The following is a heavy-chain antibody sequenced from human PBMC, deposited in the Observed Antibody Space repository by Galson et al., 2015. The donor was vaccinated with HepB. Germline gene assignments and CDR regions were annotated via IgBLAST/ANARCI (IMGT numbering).Heavy chain of an antibody. CDR1: GGTFSSYA. Sequence: SVKVSCKASGGTFSSYAISWVRQAPGQGLEWMGGIIPIFGTANYAQKFQGRVTITADESTSTAYMELSSLRSEDTAVYYCARDNGYSSSWYNLNFDYWGQGTLVTVSS. J-gene: IGHJ4*02. CDR3: ARDNGYSSSWYNLNFDY. CDR2: IIPIFGTA. D-gene: IGHD6-13*01. V-gene: IGHV1-69*13.